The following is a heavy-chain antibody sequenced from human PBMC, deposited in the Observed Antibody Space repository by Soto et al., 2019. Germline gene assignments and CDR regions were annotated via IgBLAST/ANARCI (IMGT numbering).Heavy chain of an antibody. CDR2: INPNSGGT. Sequence: ASVKVSCKASGYTFTGYYMHWVRQAPGQGLEWMGWINPNSGGTNYAQKFQGRVTMTRDTSISTAYMELSRLRSDDTAVYYCARGRSIAARGNWFDPWGQGTLVTVSS. CDR3: ARGRSIAARGNWFDP. CDR1: GYTFTGYY. D-gene: IGHD6-6*01. J-gene: IGHJ5*02. V-gene: IGHV1-2*02.